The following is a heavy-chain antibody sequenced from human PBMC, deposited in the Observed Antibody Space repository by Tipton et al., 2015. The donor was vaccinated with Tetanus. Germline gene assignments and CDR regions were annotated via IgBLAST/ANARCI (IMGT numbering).Heavy chain of an antibody. CDR2: IYGDGTTT. CDR3: AKIFGSGISYNYLES. V-gene: IGHV3-23*03. CDR1: GFTFSRYA. D-gene: IGHD3-10*01. J-gene: IGHJ4*02. Sequence: SLRLSCAASGFTFSRYAMSWVRQAPGKGLAWVSFIYGDGTTTYYADSVKGRFTISRDNSRNTLYLQMNSLRAEDTAIYFCAKIFGSGISYNYLESWGQGILFTVSS.